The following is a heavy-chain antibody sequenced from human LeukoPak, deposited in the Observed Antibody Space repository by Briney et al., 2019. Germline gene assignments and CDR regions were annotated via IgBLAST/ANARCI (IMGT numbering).Heavy chain of an antibody. CDR3: ARDPIDYGDPFYGMDV. J-gene: IGHJ6*02. CDR1: GGTFSSYA. Sequence: SVKVSCKASGGTFSSYAISWVRQAPGQGLEWMGGIIPIFGTANYAQKFQGRVTITADESTSTAYMELSSLRSEDTAVYYCARDPIDYGDPFYGMDVWGQGTTVTVSS. CDR2: IIPIFGTA. D-gene: IGHD4-17*01. V-gene: IGHV1-69*01.